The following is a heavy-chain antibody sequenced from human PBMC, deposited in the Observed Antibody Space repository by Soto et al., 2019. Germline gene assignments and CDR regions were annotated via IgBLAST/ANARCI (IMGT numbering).Heavy chain of an antibody. CDR1: GYTFTSYA. V-gene: IGHV1-3*01. J-gene: IGHJ6*02. CDR2: INAGNGNT. CDR3: ARDAHSGSYSYYYYGMHV. D-gene: IGHD1-26*01. Sequence: GASVKVSCKASGYTFTSYAMHWVRQAPGQKLEWMGWINAGNGNTKYSQKFQGRVTITRDTSASTAYMELSSLRSEDTAVYYCARDAHSGSYSYYYYGMHVWGQATTVTVSS.